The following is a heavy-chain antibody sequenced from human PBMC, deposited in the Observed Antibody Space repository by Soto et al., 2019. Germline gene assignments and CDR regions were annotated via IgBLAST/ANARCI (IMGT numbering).Heavy chain of an antibody. V-gene: IGHV1-18*01. CDR3: ARELPTKDV. CDR1: GYTFTSYG. D-gene: IGHD2-15*01. J-gene: IGHJ6*02. Sequence: QVQLVQSGAEVKKPGASVKVSCKASGYTFTSYGISWVRQAPGQGLEWMGWIRAYNGNTNYAQKLQGRVTMTTDTFTSKGYMEPGSLRSDDHAGYYCARELPTKDVWGQGTTVTVSS. CDR2: IRAYNGNT.